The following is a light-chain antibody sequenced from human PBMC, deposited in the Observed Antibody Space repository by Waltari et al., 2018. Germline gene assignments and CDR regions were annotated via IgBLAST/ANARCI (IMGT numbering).Light chain of an antibody. CDR1: QSISRY. V-gene: IGKV3-20*01. J-gene: IGKJ1*01. CDR2: DAS. Sequence: EIMLTQSPGTLSLSPGESATLSCRASQSISRYLAWYQQKPGQAPRLLIYDASSRATGIPDRFSGSGSGTDFSLTISRLEPEDFAVYYCQKYGSLPATFGQGTKVEIK. CDR3: QKYGSLPAT.